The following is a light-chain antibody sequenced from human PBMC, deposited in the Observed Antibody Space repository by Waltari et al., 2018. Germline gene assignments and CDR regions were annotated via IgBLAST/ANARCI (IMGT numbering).Light chain of an antibody. Sequence: QSVLTQPPSVSGAPGQRVTISCTVSRSNIGAGYDVHWYHHIPVTAPKLLIYANTNRPLGCPDRFSASQSGNLASLAITGLPAEDEAEYYCQSYDSSLSGSGVFGGGTKLTVL. J-gene: IGLJ3*02. CDR3: QSYDSSLSGSGV. CDR1: RSNIGAGYD. V-gene: IGLV1-40*01. CDR2: ANT.